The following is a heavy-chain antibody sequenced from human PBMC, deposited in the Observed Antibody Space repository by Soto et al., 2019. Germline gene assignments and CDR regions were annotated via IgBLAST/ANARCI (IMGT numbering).Heavy chain of an antibody. J-gene: IGHJ4*02. CDR3: AKTRGAYSSSWSEFDY. CDR2: INPNSGGT. Sequence: ASVKVSCKASGYTFTGYYMHWVRQAPGQGLEWMGWINPNSGGTNYAQKFQGWVTITRDTSASTAYMELSSLRSEDTAVYYCAKTRGAYSSSWSEFDYWGQGTLVTVSS. D-gene: IGHD6-13*01. V-gene: IGHV1-2*04. CDR1: GYTFTGYY.